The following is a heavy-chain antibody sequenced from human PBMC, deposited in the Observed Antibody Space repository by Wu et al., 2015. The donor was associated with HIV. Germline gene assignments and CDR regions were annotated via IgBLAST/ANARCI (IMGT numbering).Heavy chain of an antibody. D-gene: IGHD2-8*01. Sequence: QVQLVQSGPELKEPGASVKVSCKGSGYFFSEFYIHWVRQAPGDGPEWMGFINPKTGKAKYEEKFRDRISLSRDASVRTHYLQITRLTIEDAATYYCVRDGGRRGICTSWGR. CDR3: VRDGGRRGICTS. CDR2: INPKTGKA. V-gene: IGHV1/OR15-1*04. CDR1: GYFFSEFY. J-gene: IGHJ2*01.